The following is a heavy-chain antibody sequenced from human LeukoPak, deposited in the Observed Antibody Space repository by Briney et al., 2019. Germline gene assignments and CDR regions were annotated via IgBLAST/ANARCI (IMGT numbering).Heavy chain of an antibody. CDR3: ARDPTITIFGVVTYNWFDP. CDR1: GYTFTGYY. V-gene: IGHV1-2*06. CDR2: INPNSGGT. D-gene: IGHD3-3*01. Sequence: GASVKVSCKASGYTFTGYYMHWVRQAPGQGLEWMGRINPNSGGTNYAQKLQGRVTMTTDTSTSTAYMELRSLRSDNTAVYYCARDPTITIFGVVTYNWFDPWGQGTLVTVSS. J-gene: IGHJ5*02.